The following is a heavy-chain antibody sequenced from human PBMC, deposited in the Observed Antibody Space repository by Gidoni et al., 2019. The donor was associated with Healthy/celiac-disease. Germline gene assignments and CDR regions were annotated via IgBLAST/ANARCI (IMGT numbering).Heavy chain of an antibody. Sequence: QISLKESGPTLVKPTQTLTLTCTFSGFSLSTGGVGVGWIRQPPGKALEWLALIYGDDDKRYSPSLKNRLNITKDTSKNQVVLTMTNMDPVDTATYYCAHTYYYDSSGYYRAWGQGTLVTVSS. J-gene: IGHJ5*02. CDR1: GFSLSTGGVG. CDR3: AHTYYYDSSGYYRA. V-gene: IGHV2-5*02. CDR2: IYGDDDK. D-gene: IGHD3-22*01.